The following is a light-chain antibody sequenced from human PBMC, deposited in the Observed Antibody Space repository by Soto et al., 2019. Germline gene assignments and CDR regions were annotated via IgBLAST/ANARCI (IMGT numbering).Light chain of an antibody. CDR3: QQTYSTPPT. CDR1: QSISGD. CDR2: AAS. J-gene: IGKJ2*01. Sequence: DIMMSQSPSSLSPSVGDRVTITCRASQSISGDLNWYQQKPGKAPNLLIQAASTLQSGVPSRFSGSGSGTDFTLTISSLQPEDFATYYCQQTYSTPPTFGQGTKLESK. V-gene: IGKV1-39*01.